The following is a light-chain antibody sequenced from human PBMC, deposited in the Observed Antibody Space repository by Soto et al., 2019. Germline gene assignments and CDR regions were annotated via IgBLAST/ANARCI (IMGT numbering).Light chain of an antibody. V-gene: IGLV2-14*01. Sequence: QSALTQPASVSGSPGQSITISCTGTSSDVGGYNSVSWYQQHPGKAPKLMIYDVSNRPSGVPSRFSGSKSGNTASLTISGLQAEDEADYYCSSYTSSSTPWVFGGGTKLTVL. CDR2: DVS. J-gene: IGLJ2*01. CDR1: SSDVGGYNS. CDR3: SSYTSSSTPWV.